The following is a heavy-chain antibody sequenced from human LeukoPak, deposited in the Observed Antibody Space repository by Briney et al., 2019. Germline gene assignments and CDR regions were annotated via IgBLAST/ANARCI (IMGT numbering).Heavy chain of an antibody. J-gene: IGHJ4*02. CDR1: GGSISSYY. CDR2: IYTSGST. CDR3: ARGIAVVGLDF. Sequence: SETLSLTCTVSGGSISSYYWSWIRQPAGKGLEWIGRIYTSGSTNYNPSLKSRVTISVDTSKNQFSLKLTSVTTADTAMYYCARGIAVVGLDFWGRGTLVTVSS. D-gene: IGHD6-19*01. V-gene: IGHV4-4*07.